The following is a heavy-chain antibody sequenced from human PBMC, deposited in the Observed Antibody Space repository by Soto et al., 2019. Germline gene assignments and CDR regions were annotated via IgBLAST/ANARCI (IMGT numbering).Heavy chain of an antibody. D-gene: IGHD6-13*01. V-gene: IGHV1-69*01. CDR3: ARDHGSSWYNWFDP. CDR2: IIPLFGTT. CDR1: GGTFSSYG. Sequence: QVLLVQSGAEVKKPGSSVKVSCKASGGTFSSYGISWVRQTPGRGLEWMGGIIPLFGTTNYAQKFRGRVTITADEYTSTVYMELRSLSFEDTAIYYCARDHGSSWYNWFDPWGQGTLVTVSS. J-gene: IGHJ5*02.